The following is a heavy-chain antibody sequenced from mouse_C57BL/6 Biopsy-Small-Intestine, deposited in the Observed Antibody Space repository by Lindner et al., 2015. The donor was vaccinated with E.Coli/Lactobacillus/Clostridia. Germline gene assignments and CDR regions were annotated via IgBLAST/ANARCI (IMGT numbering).Heavy chain of an antibody. J-gene: IGHJ3*01. V-gene: IGHV5-6*01. Sequence: VQLQESGGDLVKPGGSLKLSCAASGFTFSSYGMSWVRQTPDKRLEWVATISSGGSYTYYPDSVKGRFTISRDNAKNTLYLQMSSLKSEDTAMYYCSRHDYDAYWGQGTLVTVSA. CDR2: ISSGGSYT. D-gene: IGHD2-4*01. CDR3: SRHDYDAY. CDR1: GFTFSSYG.